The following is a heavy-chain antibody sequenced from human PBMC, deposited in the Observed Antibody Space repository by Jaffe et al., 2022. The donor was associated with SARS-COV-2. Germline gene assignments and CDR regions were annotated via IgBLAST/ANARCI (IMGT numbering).Heavy chain of an antibody. V-gene: IGHV4-39*01. CDR3: ARQKGRGASGSYYVDY. Sequence: QLQLQESGPGLVKPSETLSLTCTVSGGSISSTIYYWGWIRRPPGKGLEWIASIYYSGSTYYNPSLKSRVTISVDTSKNQFSLKLSSVTAADTAVYYCARQKGRGASGSYYVDYWGQGTLVTVSS. CDR1: GGSISSTIYY. CDR2: IYYSGST. D-gene: IGHD3-10*01. J-gene: IGHJ4*02.